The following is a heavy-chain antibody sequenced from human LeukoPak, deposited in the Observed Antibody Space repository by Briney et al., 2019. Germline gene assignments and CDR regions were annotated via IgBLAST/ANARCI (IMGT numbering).Heavy chain of an antibody. Sequence: PSETLSLTCTVSGGSISSYYWSWIRQPPGKGLEWIGYIYYSGSTNYNPSLKSRVTISVDTSKNQFSLKLSSVTAADTAVYYCARDRSGWYEPYYYYYYGMDVWGQGTTVTVSS. V-gene: IGHV4-59*01. CDR2: IYYSGST. CDR3: ARDRSGWYEPYYYYYYGMDV. D-gene: IGHD6-19*01. J-gene: IGHJ6*02. CDR1: GGSISSYY.